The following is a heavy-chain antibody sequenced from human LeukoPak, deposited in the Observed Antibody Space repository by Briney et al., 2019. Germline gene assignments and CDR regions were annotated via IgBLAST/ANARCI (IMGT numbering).Heavy chain of an antibody. V-gene: IGHV3-30-3*01. CDR3: ASPLWGDYGMDV. CDR2: ISYDGSNK. Sequence: GSLRLSCAASGFTFSSYAMHWVRQAPGKGLEWVAVISYDGSNKYYADSVKGRFTISRDNSKNTLYLQMNSLRAEDTAVYYCASPLWGDYGMDVWGQGTLVTVSS. D-gene: IGHD2/OR15-2a*01. CDR1: GFTFSSYA. J-gene: IGHJ6*02.